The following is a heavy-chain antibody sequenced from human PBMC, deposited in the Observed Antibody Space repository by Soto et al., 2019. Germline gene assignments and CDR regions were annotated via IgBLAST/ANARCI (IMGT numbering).Heavy chain of an antibody. J-gene: IGHJ4*02. CDR1: GFTFSNAW. D-gene: IGHD1-26*01. V-gene: IGHV3-15*01. CDR3: TTAPVGATTSW. Sequence: GGSLRFSCAASGFTFSNAWMSWVRQAPGKGLEWVGRIKSKTDGGTTDYAAPVKGRFSISIDDSKNTLYLQMNSLKTEDTSVYYCTTAPVGATTSWWGQGTLVTVSS. CDR2: IKSKTDGGTT.